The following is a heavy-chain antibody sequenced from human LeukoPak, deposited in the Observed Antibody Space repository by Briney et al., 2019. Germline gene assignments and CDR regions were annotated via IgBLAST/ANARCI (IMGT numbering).Heavy chain of an antibody. CDR3: RGGAAGTDY. CDR1: GFTFSSYT. D-gene: IGHD6-13*01. Sequence: GGSLRLSCAASGFTFSSYTMHWIRQAPGKGLEWVSSISGSNSYIFYADSVKGWFTISRDNSKNTLYLQMNSLRAEDTAVYYCRGGAAGTDYWGQGTLVTVSS. J-gene: IGHJ4*02. CDR2: ISGSNSYI. V-gene: IGHV3-21*04.